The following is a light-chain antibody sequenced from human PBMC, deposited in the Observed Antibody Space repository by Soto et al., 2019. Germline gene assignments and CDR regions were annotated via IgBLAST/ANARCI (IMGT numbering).Light chain of an antibody. CDR1: QSVSSL. J-gene: IGKJ2*01. CDR2: DAS. CDR3: QQYLTTPFT. V-gene: IGKV3-11*01. Sequence: EIVLTQSPATLSLSPGERATLSCRASQSVSSLLAWYQQKSGQPPRLLISDASNRATGVPARFSGSGSGTDFTLIISSLQAEDVALYFCQQYLTTPFTFGQGTRLEIK.